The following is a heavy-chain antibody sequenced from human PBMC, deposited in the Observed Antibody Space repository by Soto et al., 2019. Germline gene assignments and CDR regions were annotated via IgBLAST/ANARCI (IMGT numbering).Heavy chain of an antibody. V-gene: IGHV4-38-2*02. Sequence: SETLSLTCAVSGYSITGGYYCGWFRQPPGKGLEWIGSIYHSGHTYYNPSLRSRFTISVDTSKNHFSLKVYSLSAADTAVYYCARDRIVAAGTIVDYWGQGTLVTVSS. CDR2: IYHSGHT. D-gene: IGHD6-13*01. CDR3: ARDRIVAAGTIVDY. CDR1: GYSITGGYY. J-gene: IGHJ4*02.